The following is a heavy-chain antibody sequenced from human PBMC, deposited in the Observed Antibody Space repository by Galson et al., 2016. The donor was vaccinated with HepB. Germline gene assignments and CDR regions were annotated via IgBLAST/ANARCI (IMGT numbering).Heavy chain of an antibody. Sequence: SLRLSCAASGFTLSDSYVDWVRQAPGKGLEWVSSIGSDGDYIYYAESVKGRFTISRDNAENSLYLQMNGLRAEDTGVYYCARRALAEDSSGWFYNYFDPWGQGTLVAVSS. CDR1: GFTLSDSY. CDR3: ARRALAEDSSGWFYNYFDP. CDR2: IGSDGDYI. D-gene: IGHD6-19*01. J-gene: IGHJ5*02. V-gene: IGHV3-21*01.